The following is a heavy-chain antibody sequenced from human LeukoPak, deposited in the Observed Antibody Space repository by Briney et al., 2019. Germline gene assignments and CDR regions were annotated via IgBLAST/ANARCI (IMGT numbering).Heavy chain of an antibody. CDR1: GGSISSYY. J-gene: IGHJ4*02. CDR2: IYYSGST. V-gene: IGHV4-59*08. CDR3: ARLWYSSGWYANYFDY. Sequence: SETLSLTCTVSGGSISSYYWSWIRQPPGKGLEGIGYIYYSGSTNYNPSLNSRVTISVDTSKNQFSLKLSSVTAADTAVYYCARLWYSSGWYANYFDYWGQGTLVTVSS. D-gene: IGHD6-19*01.